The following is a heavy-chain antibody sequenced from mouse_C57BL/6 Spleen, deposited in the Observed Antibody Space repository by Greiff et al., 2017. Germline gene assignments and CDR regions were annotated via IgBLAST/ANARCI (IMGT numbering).Heavy chain of an antibody. J-gene: IGHJ4*01. V-gene: IGHV5-4*01. D-gene: IGHD1-1*01. CDR2: ISDGGSYT. CDR3: ARGPPSGVVATNAMDY. Sequence: EVHLVESGGGLVKPGGSLKLSCAASGFTFSSYAMSWVRQTPEKRLEWVATISDGGSYTYYPDNVKGRFTISRDNAKNNLYLQMSHLKSEDTAMYYCARGPPSGVVATNAMDYWGQGTSVTVSS. CDR1: GFTFSSYA.